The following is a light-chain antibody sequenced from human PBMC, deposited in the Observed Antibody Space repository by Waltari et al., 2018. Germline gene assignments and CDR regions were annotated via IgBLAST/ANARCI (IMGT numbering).Light chain of an antibody. CDR2: DAS. Sequence: EIVLTQSPGTLSLSPGERATLSCRASQSVSNNYLAWYQQKPGQAPRLLIYDASSRGTGIPDRFSGSWSGTDFTLTISRLEPEEFAVYYCQQYDSSPLTFGGGTKVEIK. CDR3: QQYDSSPLT. J-gene: IGKJ4*01. CDR1: QSVSNNY. V-gene: IGKV3-20*01.